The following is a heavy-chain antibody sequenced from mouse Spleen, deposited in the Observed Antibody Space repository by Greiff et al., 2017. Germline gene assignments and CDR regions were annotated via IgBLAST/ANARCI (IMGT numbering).Heavy chain of an antibody. Sequence: QVQLQQSGAELVKPGASVKMSCKASGYTFTSYWITWVKQRPGQGLEWIGDIYPGSGSTNYNEKFKSKATLTVDTSSSTAYMQLSSLTSEDSAVYYCARAESSGYYAMDYWGQGTSVTVSS. V-gene: IGHV1-55*01. J-gene: IGHJ4*01. CDR1: GYTFTSYW. CDR3: ARAESSGYYAMDY. D-gene: IGHD3-2*01. CDR2: IYPGSGST.